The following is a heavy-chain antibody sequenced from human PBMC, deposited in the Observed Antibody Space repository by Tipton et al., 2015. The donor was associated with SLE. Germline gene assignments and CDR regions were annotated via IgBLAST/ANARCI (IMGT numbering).Heavy chain of an antibody. CDR1: GGSISGYY. J-gene: IGHJ4*02. Sequence: LRLSCTVSGGSISGYYWSWVRQPPGKGLEWIGYIYYSGSTNYNPSLKSRVTISVDTSKNQFSLKLSSVTAADTAVYYCARGWGSWPYYFDYWGQGTLVTVSS. V-gene: IGHV4-59*01. CDR2: IYYSGST. D-gene: IGHD6-13*01. CDR3: ARGWGSWPYYFDY.